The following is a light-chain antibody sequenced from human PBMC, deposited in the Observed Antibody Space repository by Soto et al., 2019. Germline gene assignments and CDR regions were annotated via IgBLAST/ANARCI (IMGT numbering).Light chain of an antibody. CDR1: QGLGVW. CDR2: GAS. Sequence: DIQMTQSPSSVSASVGDRVTITCRASQGLGVWLGWYQQKPGKAPQLLIFGASGLQTGVPARFSGSGSGTEFTLTISSLQSEDFAVYYCQQYNDWPRTFGQGTKVEIK. V-gene: IGKV1-12*01. CDR3: QQYNDWPRT. J-gene: IGKJ1*01.